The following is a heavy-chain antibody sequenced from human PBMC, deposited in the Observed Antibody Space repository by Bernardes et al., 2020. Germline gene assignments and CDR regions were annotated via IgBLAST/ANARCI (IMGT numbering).Heavy chain of an antibody. Sequence: GGSLRLSCAASGFTFSSYGMHWVRQAPGQGLEWVAVISYDGSNKYYADSVKGRFTISRDNSKNTLYLQMNSLRAEDTAVYYCAKYRYYYDSSGYLNWGQGTLVTGSA. CDR2: ISYDGSNK. V-gene: IGHV3-30*18. D-gene: IGHD3-22*01. J-gene: IGHJ4*02. CDR3: AKYRYYYDSSGYLN. CDR1: GFTFSSYG.